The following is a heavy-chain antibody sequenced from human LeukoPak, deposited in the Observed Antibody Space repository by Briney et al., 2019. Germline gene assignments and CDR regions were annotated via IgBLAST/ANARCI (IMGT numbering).Heavy chain of an antibody. D-gene: IGHD2-15*01. J-gene: IGHJ4*02. CDR1: GYTFTSYG. Sequence: ASVKVSCKASGYTFTSYGISWVRQAPGHGLEWMGWISAYNGNTNYAQKLQGRVTMTTDTSTSTAYMELRSLRSDDTAVYYCARDLRYCSGGSCYSGYFDYWGQGTLVTVSS. CDR3: ARDLRYCSGGSCYSGYFDY. V-gene: IGHV1-18*01. CDR2: ISAYNGNT.